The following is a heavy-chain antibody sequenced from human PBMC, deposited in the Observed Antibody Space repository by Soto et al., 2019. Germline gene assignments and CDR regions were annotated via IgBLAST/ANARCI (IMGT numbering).Heavy chain of an antibody. CDR2: IYYSGST. D-gene: IGHD5-18*01. CDR1: GGSISSGGYY. CDR3: ARVHSRRYYYGMDV. V-gene: IGHV4-31*03. J-gene: IGHJ6*02. Sequence: PSETLSLTCTVSGGSISSGGYYWSWVRQHPGKGLEWIGYIYYSGSTYYNPSLKSRVTMSVDTSKNQFSLKLSSVTAADTAVYYCARVHSRRYYYGMDVWRQRTTVTVSS.